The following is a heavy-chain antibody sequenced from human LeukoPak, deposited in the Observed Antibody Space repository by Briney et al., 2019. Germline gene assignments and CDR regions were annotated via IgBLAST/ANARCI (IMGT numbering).Heavy chain of an antibody. Sequence: SETLSLTCTVSGGSLSSSSYYWGWIRQPPGKRLEWIGSIYYSWSTYYNPSLKSLVTISVDPSKNQFSLKLRSVTDADPAVYYCARAFYYYAGSGYYYQYYFDYWGQGTLVTVSS. J-gene: IGHJ4*02. V-gene: IGHV4-39*07. CDR3: ARAFYYYAGSGYYYQYYFDY. CDR1: GGSLSSSSYY. CDR2: IYYSWST. D-gene: IGHD3-22*01.